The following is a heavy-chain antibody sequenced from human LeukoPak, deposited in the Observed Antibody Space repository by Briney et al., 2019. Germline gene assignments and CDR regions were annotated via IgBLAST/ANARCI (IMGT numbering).Heavy chain of an antibody. CDR1: GGSISSYY. D-gene: IGHD3-22*01. V-gene: IGHV4-59*01. CDR2: IYYSGST. CDR3: ARGYDSSGYYFFDY. Sequence: SETLSLTCTISGGSISSYYWGWVRQPPGKGLEWIGYIYYSGSTNYNPSLKSRVTISVDTSKNQFSLKLSSVTAADTAVYYCARGYDSSGYYFFDYWGQGTLVTVSS. J-gene: IGHJ4*02.